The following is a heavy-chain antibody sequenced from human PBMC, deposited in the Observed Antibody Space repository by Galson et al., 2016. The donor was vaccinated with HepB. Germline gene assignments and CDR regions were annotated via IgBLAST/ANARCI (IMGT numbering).Heavy chain of an antibody. D-gene: IGHD3-3*01. CDR3: TRGTTTTFGVVTHYNWFDA. J-gene: IGHJ5*02. CDR2: IFYSGSA. Sequence: TLSLTCSVSGGSISSGTTYWSWIRQHPEKGLEWVGAIFYSGSAYYNPSLRSRVIISADTSKNQFSLKLSSVTAADTAVYYCTRGTTTTFGVVTHYNWFDAWGQGTLVTISS. V-gene: IGHV4-31*03. CDR1: GGSISSGTTY.